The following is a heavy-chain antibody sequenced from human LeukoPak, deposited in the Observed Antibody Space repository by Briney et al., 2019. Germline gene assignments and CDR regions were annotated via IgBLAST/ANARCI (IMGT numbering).Heavy chain of an antibody. D-gene: IGHD1-26*01. V-gene: IGHV3-30*14. CDR3: ARSTVGDPPLYPFDI. Sequence: GGSLRLSCAASGFTFSTSAKHWVRQAPGKGLEWVAVISSDGSDTYYADSVKGRFTISRDNSKNTLFLEMNILKAEDTAVYYCARSTVGDPPLYPFDIWGQGTLVIVS. CDR1: GFTFSTSA. J-gene: IGHJ3*02. CDR2: ISSDGSDT.